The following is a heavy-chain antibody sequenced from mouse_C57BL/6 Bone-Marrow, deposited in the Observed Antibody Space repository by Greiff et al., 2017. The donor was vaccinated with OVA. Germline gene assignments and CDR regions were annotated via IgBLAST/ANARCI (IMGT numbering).Heavy chain of an antibody. V-gene: IGHV1-39*01. CDR3: SRLLLIYYYGSSYWYFDV. D-gene: IGHD1-1*01. CDR1: GYSFTDYN. J-gene: IGHJ1*03. CDR2: INPNYGTT. Sequence: LVESGPELVKPGASVKISCKASGYSFTDYNMNWVKQSNGKSLEWIGVINPNYGTTSYNQKFKGKATLTVDQSSSAAYMQLNSLTSEDSAVYYCSRLLLIYYYGSSYWYFDVWGTGTTVTVSS.